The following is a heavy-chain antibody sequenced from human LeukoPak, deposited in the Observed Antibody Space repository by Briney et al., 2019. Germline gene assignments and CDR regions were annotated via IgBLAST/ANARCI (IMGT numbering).Heavy chain of an antibody. CDR3: ARQRQQWLVGNWFDP. CDR2: IYYSGST. Sequence: SETLSLTCTVSGGSISSGGYYWSWIRQHPGKGLEWIGFIYYSGSTYYNPSLKSRVTISVDTSKNQFSLKLSSVTAADTAVYYCARQRQQWLVGNWFDPWGQGTLVTVSS. CDR1: GGSISSGGYY. V-gene: IGHV4-39*01. D-gene: IGHD6-19*01. J-gene: IGHJ5*02.